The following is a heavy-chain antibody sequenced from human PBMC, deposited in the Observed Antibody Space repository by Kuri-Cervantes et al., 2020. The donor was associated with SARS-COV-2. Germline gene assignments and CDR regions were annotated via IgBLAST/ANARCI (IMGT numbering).Heavy chain of an antibody. Sequence: SVKVSCKASGGTFSSYAISWVRQAPGQGLEWVGGIIPIFGTANYAQKFQGRVTMTRNTSISTAYMELSSLRSEDTAVYYCARTDLMLTAPDYWGQGTLVTVSS. J-gene: IGHJ4*02. CDR2: IIPIFGTA. V-gene: IGHV1-69*05. CDR3: ARTDLMLTAPDY. CDR1: GGTFSSYA. D-gene: IGHD1-14*01.